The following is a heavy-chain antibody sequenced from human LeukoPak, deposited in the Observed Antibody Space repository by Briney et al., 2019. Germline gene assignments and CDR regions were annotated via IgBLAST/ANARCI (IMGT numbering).Heavy chain of an antibody. D-gene: IGHD2-2*01. V-gene: IGHV4-39*01. CDR1: GGSIRSSYYY. Sequence: SETLSLTCTVSGGSIRSSYYYWGWIRQPPGKGLEWIGSIYDSGSTYYNPSLKSRVTISVDTSKNQFSLKLNSVTAADTAVYYCARVKYQRYYYGMDVWGQGTTVTVSS. J-gene: IGHJ6*02. CDR3: ARVKYQRYYYGMDV. CDR2: IYDSGST.